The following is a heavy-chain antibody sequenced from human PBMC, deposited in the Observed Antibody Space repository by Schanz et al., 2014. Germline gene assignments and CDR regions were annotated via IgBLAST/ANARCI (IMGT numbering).Heavy chain of an antibody. D-gene: IGHD2-8*02. J-gene: IGHJ3*01. CDR3: ATMWGYCTATACQILEVLDV. CDR1: GYTFNTYG. V-gene: IGHV1-18*01. CDR2: ISAYTNNT. Sequence: QVQLVQSGDEVKKPGASVKVSCKTSGYTFNTYGLNWVRQAPGQGLEWMGWISAYTNNTNYAQKVQGRVTMTTDTSTGTAYMELRSLRSDDTAVYYCATMWGYCTATACQILEVLDVWGQGTMVTVSS.